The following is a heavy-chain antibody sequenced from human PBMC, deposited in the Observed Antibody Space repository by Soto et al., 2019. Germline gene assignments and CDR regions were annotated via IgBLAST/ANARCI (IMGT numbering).Heavy chain of an antibody. V-gene: IGHV1-2*02. CDR1: GCNLGAYY. CDR3: ARGGDAASQFSSPHGMDV. J-gene: IGHJ6*04. Sequence: SVKVSCKASGCNLGAYYTYWVRQAPGRGLKWVELMDPITGGTDYEERLRERVTMTRDTSINTAYMELRRLRSDDTAIYFCARGGDAASQFSSPHGMDVWGKGTTVTVSS. D-gene: IGHD3-16*01. CDR2: MDPITGGT.